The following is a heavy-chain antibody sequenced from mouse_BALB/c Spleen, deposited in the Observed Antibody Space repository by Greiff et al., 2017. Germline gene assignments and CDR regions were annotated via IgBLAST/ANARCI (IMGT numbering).Heavy chain of an antibody. J-gene: IGHJ2*01. CDR3: AKDPLYYGSSYNY. V-gene: IGHV1-26*01. D-gene: IGHD1-1*01. CDR2: VNPNNGGT. CDR1: GYTFTDYY. Sequence: VQLQQSGPELVKPGASVKISCKASGYTFTDYYMNWVKQSHGKSLEWIGLVNPNNGGTSYNQKFKGKATLTVDKSSSTAYMELRSLTSEDSAVYYCAKDPLYYGSSYNYWGQGTTLTVSS.